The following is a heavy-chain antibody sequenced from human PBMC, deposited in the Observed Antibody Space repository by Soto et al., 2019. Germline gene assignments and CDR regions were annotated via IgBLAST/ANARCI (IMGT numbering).Heavy chain of an antibody. Sequence: ASVKVSCKPFGYTFTAYYIHWVRQAPGQGLECMGWVDPRSGATNYAQRFQGRVVMTRDTYVHTVYMELSGLKSDDTAIYYCATDDYGAYAFWGKGTLVPVSP. CDR1: GYTFTAYY. J-gene: IGHJ4*01. V-gene: IGHV1-2*02. CDR3: ATDDYGAYAF. D-gene: IGHD4-17*01. CDR2: VDPRSGAT.